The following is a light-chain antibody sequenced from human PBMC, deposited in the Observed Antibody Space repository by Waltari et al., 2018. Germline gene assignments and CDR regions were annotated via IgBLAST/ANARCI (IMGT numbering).Light chain of an antibody. CDR3: QQRSNWPPIT. CDR1: HSVNEY. Sequence: EIVLTQSPGTLSLSPGETATLSCRASHSVNEYLAWYQQKPAQAPRLLIYNESKRATGIPARFSGSGSGTDFTLTISSLEPEYSAVYYCQQRSNWPPITFGQGTRLEIK. J-gene: IGKJ5*01. V-gene: IGKV3-11*01. CDR2: NES.